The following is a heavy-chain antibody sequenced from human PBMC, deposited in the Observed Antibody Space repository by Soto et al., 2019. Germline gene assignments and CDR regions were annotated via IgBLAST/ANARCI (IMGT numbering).Heavy chain of an antibody. CDR3: AREDKVGPNYYDSSGYYRAAWNGYYYYYGMDV. J-gene: IGHJ6*02. CDR1: GYTFTSYG. D-gene: IGHD3-22*01. Sequence: GASGKVSCKASGYTFTSYGISWVRQAPGQGLEWMGWISAYNGNKNYAQKFQGRVTMTTDSSTSTAYMELRSLRSDDTAVYYCAREDKVGPNYYDSSGYYRAAWNGYYYYYGMDVWGQGTTVTVSS. V-gene: IGHV1-18*01. CDR2: ISAYNGNK.